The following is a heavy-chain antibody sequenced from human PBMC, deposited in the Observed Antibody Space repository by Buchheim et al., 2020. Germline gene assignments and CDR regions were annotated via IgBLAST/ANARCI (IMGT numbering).Heavy chain of an antibody. J-gene: IGHJ4*02. D-gene: IGHD3-22*01. Sequence: EVQLVESGGGLVQPGGSLRLSCAASGFTFSSYWMSWVRQAPGKGLEWVANIKQDGSEKYYVDSVKGRFTISRDNAKNSLYLQMNSLRAEDTAVYYCAREGQDYYDGSGSNYYFDYWGQGTL. CDR3: AREGQDYYDGSGSNYYFDY. V-gene: IGHV3-7*01. CDR2: IKQDGSEK. CDR1: GFTFSSYW.